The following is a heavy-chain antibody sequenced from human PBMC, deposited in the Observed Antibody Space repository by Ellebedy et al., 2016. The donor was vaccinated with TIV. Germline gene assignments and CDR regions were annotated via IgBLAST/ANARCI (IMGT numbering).Heavy chain of an antibody. CDR2: IIPVLGIA. V-gene: IGHV1-69*10. Sequence: AASVKVSCKASGGTFSSLPIAWVRQAPGQGLEWVGRIIPVLGIANYAQKFQGRVTITADKSTSTAYMELNSLRSEDTAVYYCASRPGAEYSYGSFDYWGQGTLVTVSS. D-gene: IGHD5-18*01. CDR3: ASRPGAEYSYGSFDY. CDR1: GGTFSSLP. J-gene: IGHJ4*02.